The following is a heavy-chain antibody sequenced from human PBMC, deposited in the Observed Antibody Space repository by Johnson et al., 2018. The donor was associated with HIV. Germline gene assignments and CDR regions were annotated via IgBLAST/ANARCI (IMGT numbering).Heavy chain of an antibody. V-gene: IGHV3-30*19. Sequence: QVQLVESGGGVVQPGRSLRLSCAASGFTFSSYGMHWVRQAPGKGLEWVAVISYDGSEKYFADSVKGRFTISRDSSKNTLYLQMSSLRADDTAVYYCAKGVRGSSCYDAFDIWGQGTMVTVS. CDR2: ISYDGSEK. CDR1: GFTFSSYG. J-gene: IGHJ3*02. D-gene: IGHD6-6*01. CDR3: AKGVRGSSCYDAFDI.